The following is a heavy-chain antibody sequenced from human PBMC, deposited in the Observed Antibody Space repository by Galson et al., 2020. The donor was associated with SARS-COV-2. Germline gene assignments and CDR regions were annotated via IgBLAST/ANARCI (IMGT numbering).Heavy chain of an antibody. CDR2: VYPSGTT. Sequence: LSLTCTVSGYSVSTTNYWGWVRQPPGRGLEWIGSVYPSGTTYYNPSLKSRVTISVDTSKNQFSLRLDSVTATDTALYYCARQGVNMIVLVTVPGWYFDLWGRGTLVTVSS. CDR1: GYSVSTTNY. D-gene: IGHD3-22*01. J-gene: IGHJ2*01. V-gene: IGHV4-38-2*02. CDR3: ARQGVNMIVLVTVPGWYFDL.